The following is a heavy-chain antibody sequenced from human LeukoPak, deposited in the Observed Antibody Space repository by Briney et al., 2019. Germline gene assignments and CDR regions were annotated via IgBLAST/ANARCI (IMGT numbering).Heavy chain of an antibody. D-gene: IGHD3-10*01. V-gene: IGHV3-21*01. J-gene: IGHJ4*02. Sequence: GGSLRLSCAASGFTFSSYSMNWVRQAPGEGLEWVSSISSSSSYIYCADSVKGRFTISRDNAKNSLYLQMNSLRAEDTAVYYCARGALGEIDYWGQGTLVTVSS. CDR2: ISSSSSYI. CDR1: GFTFSSYS. CDR3: ARGALGEIDY.